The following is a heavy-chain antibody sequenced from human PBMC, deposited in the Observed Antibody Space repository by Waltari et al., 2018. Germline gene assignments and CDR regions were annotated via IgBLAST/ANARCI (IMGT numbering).Heavy chain of an antibody. V-gene: IGHV4-59*01. CDR2: IYYSGST. CDR3: ARLPNWTKTGYYMDV. J-gene: IGHJ6*03. Sequence: QVQLQESGPGLVKPSETLSLTCTVSGGSISSYYWSWIRQPPGKGLEWIGYIYYSGSTNSTPSLKSRVTISVDTSKNQFSLKLSSVTAADTAVYYCARLPNWTKTGYYMDVWGKGTTVTVSS. D-gene: IGHD1-1*01. CDR1: GGSISSYY.